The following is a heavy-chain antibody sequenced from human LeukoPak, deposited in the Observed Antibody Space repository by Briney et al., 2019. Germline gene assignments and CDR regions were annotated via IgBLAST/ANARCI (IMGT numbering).Heavy chain of an antibody. V-gene: IGHV3-49*03. CDR2: IRSKAYGETA. J-gene: IGHJ4*02. D-gene: IGHD1-1*01. CDR1: GFTFGDYA. Sequence: GGSLRLSCTASGFTFGDYAKSWIRQAPGKGLEWVGFIRSKAYGETADYAASVKGRFTISRDDSKAIAYLQMNSLKTGDTAVYHCTRDRGAYNLYDYWGQGTLVTVSS. CDR3: TRDRGAYNLYDY.